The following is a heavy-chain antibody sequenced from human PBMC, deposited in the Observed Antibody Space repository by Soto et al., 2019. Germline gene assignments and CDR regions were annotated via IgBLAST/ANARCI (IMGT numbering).Heavy chain of an antibody. D-gene: IGHD3-3*01. CDR3: AKDRFGAETGWFDP. Sequence: GGSLRLSCAASGFTFSSYAMSWVRQAPGKGLEWVSAISGSGCSTYYADSVKGRFTISRDNSKNTLDLQMNSLRAEDTAVYYCAKDRFGAETGWFDPWGQGTLVTVSS. J-gene: IGHJ5*02. V-gene: IGHV3-23*01. CDR2: ISGSGCST. CDR1: GFTFSSYA.